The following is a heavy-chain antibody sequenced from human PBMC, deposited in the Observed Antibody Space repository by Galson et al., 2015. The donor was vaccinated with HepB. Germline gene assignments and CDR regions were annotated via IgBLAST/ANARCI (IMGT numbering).Heavy chain of an antibody. CDR3: ARDATYSRDGLLLYGMDV. V-gene: IGHV3-21*01. CDR1: GFTFSSYS. CDR2: ISSSSSYI. J-gene: IGHJ6*02. Sequence: SLRLSCAASGFTFSSYSMNWVRQAPGKGLEWVSSISSSSSYIYYADSVKGRFTISRDNAKNSLYLQMNSLRAEDTAVYYCARDATYSRDGLLLYGMDVWGQGTTVTVSS. D-gene: IGHD5-24*01.